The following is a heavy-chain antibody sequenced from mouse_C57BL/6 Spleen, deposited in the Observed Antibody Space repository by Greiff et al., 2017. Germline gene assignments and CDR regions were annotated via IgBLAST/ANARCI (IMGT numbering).Heavy chain of an antibody. CDR2: IDPEDGET. CDR3: ATYGRDCYFDV. D-gene: IGHD1-1*01. V-gene: IGHV14-2*01. J-gene: IGHJ1*03. Sequence: EVKLQESGAELVKPGASVKLSCTASGFNIKDYYMHWVKQRTEQGLEWIGRIDPEDGETKYAPKFQGKATITADTSSNTAYLHLSSLTSEDTAVYYCATYGRDCYFDVWGTGTTVTVSS. CDR1: GFNIKDYY.